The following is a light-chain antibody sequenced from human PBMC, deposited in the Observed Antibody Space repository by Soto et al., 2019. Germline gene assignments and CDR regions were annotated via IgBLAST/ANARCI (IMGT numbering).Light chain of an antibody. J-gene: IGKJ2*01. CDR2: GAS. CDR1: QSVSSSY. CDR3: QQYGSSSYT. Sequence: EIVLTQSPGTLSLSPGERATLSCRASQSVSSSYLAWYQQKPGQAPRLLIYGASSRATGTPDRFSGSGSGTDFALTIRRLEPEDFAVYYCQQYGSSSYTFGQGTKLEIK. V-gene: IGKV3-20*01.